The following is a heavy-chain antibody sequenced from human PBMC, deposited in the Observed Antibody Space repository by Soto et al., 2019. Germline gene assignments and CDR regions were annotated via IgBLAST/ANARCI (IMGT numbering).Heavy chain of an antibody. CDR1: GGSISSYY. V-gene: IGHV4-59*01. D-gene: IGHD1-1*01. J-gene: IGHJ6*03. CDR2: IYYSGST. CDR3: ARLGDGGGTTGYYYYYYYMDV. Sequence: PSETLSLTCPVSGGSISSYYWSWIRQPPGKGLEWIGYIYYSGSTNYNPSLKSRVTISVDTSKNQFSLKLSSVTAADTAVYYCARLGDGGGTTGYYYYYYYMDVWGKGTTVTVSS.